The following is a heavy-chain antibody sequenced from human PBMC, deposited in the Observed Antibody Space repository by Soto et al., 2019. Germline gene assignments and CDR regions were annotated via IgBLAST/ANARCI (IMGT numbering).Heavy chain of an antibody. V-gene: IGHV4-59*01. D-gene: IGHD3-3*01. CDR2: IYYSGST. CDR1: GGSFSGDY. Sequence: SETLSLTCAVYGGSFSGDYWSWIRQPRGKGLEWTGYIYYSGSTNYNPSLKSRVTISVDTSKNQFSLKLSSVTAADTAVYYCARGGYYDFWSGYYPDYWGQGTLVTVS. CDR3: ARGGYYDFWSGYYPDY. J-gene: IGHJ4*02.